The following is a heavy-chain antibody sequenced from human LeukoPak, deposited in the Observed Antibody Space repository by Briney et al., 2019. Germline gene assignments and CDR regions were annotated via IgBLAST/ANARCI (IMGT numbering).Heavy chain of an antibody. J-gene: IGHJ2*01. V-gene: IGHV4-59*01. Sequence: PSETLSLTCTVSGGSISAYYWSWIRQCPGKGLEWIGYIYYSGSTNYNPSLKSRVTISVDTSKNQFSLKLSSVTAADTAVYYCARSEFVELSVWYFDLWGRGTLVTVSS. CDR1: GGSISAYY. CDR3: ARSEFVELSVWYFDL. CDR2: IYYSGST. D-gene: IGHD3-10*01.